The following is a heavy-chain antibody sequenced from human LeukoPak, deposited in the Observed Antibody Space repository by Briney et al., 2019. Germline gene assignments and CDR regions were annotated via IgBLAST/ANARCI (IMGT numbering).Heavy chain of an antibody. CDR3: ARDRTRTGYSSGWYHDY. D-gene: IGHD6-19*01. CDR2: INPNSGGT. V-gene: IGHV1-2*02. J-gene: IGHJ4*02. Sequence: GASVKVSCKASGYTFTGYYMHWVRQAPGQGLEWMGWINPNSGGTNYAQKFQGRVTMTRDTSISIAYMELSRLRSGDTAVYYCARDRTRTGYSSGWYHDYWGQGTLVTVSS. CDR1: GYTFTGYY.